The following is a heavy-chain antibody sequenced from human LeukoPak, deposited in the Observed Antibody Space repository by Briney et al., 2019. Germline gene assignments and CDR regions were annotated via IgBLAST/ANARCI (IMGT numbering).Heavy chain of an antibody. CDR2: IYYSGST. J-gene: IGHJ4*02. CDR1: GGSISSSSYY. CDR3: ARVTGYDYVWGSYRKAGGFDY. Sequence: SETLSLTCTVSGGSISSSSYYWGWIRQPPGKGLEWIGRIYYSGSTYYNPSLKSRVTISVDTSKNQFSLKLSSVTAADTAVYYCARVTGYDYVWGSYRKAGGFDYWGQGTLVTVSS. V-gene: IGHV4-39*07. D-gene: IGHD3-16*02.